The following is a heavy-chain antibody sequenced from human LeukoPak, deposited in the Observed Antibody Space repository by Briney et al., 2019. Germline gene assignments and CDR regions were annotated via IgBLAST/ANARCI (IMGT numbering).Heavy chain of an antibody. D-gene: IGHD3-22*01. Sequence: PGGSLRLSCAASGFTFSSYGMHWVRQAPGKGLEWVAFIRYDGSNKYYADSVKGRFTISRDNSKNTLYLQMNSLRAEDTAVYYCAKAGYYYDSSGYYYDRSRYFDLWGRGTLVTVSS. CDR3: AKAGYYYDSSGYYYDRSRYFDL. V-gene: IGHV3-30*02. CDR1: GFTFSSYG. J-gene: IGHJ2*01. CDR2: IRYDGSNK.